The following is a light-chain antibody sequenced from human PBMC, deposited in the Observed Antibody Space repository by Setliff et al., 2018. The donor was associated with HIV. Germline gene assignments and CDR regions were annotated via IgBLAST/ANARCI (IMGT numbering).Light chain of an antibody. CDR2: EIT. J-gene: IGLJ1*01. CDR3: CSYTGSSSYV. Sequence: QSALTQPASVSGSPGQSITISCTGTSSDIGSYILVSWYQQHPGRAPKLILYEITKRPSGVSTRFSGSKSGNSASLTISGLQAEDEADYYCCSYTGSSSYVFGGGTNVTVL. V-gene: IGLV2-23*02. CDR1: SSDIGSYIL.